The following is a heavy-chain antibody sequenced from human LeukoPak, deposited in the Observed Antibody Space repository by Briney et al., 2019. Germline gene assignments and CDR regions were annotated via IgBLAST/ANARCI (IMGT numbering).Heavy chain of an antibody. Sequence: PGGSLRLSCAASGFTFSDFAMSWVRLAPGKGLEWVSSIEKNAGGAYYADSVKGRFTVSRDNSKNTLYLQMSSLRVEDTALYYCAKQEGALIANWCFDHWGLGTLVTVSS. V-gene: IGHV3-23*01. CDR2: IEKNAGGA. CDR1: GFTFSDFA. J-gene: IGHJ4*02. CDR3: AKQEGALIANWCFDH. D-gene: IGHD1-26*01.